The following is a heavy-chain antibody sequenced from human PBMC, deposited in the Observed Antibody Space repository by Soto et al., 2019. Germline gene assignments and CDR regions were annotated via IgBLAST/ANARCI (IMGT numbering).Heavy chain of an antibody. CDR3: VRDRDFYDGRGYASPGDAFDV. CDR2: ISLDGSRT. D-gene: IGHD3-22*01. V-gene: IGHV3-74*01. Sequence: EVQLVESGGGLVQPGGSLRLSCAVSGFTFSTYWMHWVRQVPGKGLVWVSRISLDGSRTSYADSVKGRFTISRDNAKNTLYLQMRSLIAEYSAVYFCVRDRDFYDGRGYASPGDAFDVWGQGTVVSVSS. CDR1: GFTFSTYW. J-gene: IGHJ3*01.